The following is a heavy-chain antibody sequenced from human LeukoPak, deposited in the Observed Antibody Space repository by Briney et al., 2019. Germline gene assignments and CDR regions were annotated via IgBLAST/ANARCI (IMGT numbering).Heavy chain of an antibody. CDR1: GFTFSRYS. CDR2: ISSSSSYI. J-gene: IGHJ6*02. V-gene: IGHV3-21*01. CDR3: ARDRFVRADYYYGMDV. D-gene: IGHD2-21*01. Sequence: GGSLRLSCAASGFTFSRYSMNWVRQAPGKGLEWVSSISSSSSYIYYADSVKGRFTISRDNAKNSLYLQMNSLRAEDTAVYYCARDRFVRADYYYGMDVWGQGTTVTVSS.